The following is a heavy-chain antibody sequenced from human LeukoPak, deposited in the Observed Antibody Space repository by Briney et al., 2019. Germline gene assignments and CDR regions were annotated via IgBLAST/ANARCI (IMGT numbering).Heavy chain of an antibody. Sequence: GGSLRLSCAASGFTFSSNWMHWVRHAPGKGLVWVSRINEDGSTTNYADSVKGRFTISRDNAKNTLYLQMNSLRAEDTAVYYCARQVVTLSSDAFDIWGQGTMVTVSS. CDR2: INEDGSTT. CDR1: GFTFSSNW. CDR3: ARQVVTLSSDAFDI. D-gene: IGHD2-21*02. J-gene: IGHJ3*02. V-gene: IGHV3-74*01.